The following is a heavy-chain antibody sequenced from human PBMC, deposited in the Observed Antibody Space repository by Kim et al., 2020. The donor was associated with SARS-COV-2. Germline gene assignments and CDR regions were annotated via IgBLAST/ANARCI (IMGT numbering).Heavy chain of an antibody. Sequence: SETLSLTCTVSGGSISSYYWSWIRQPPGKGLEWIGYIYYSGSTNYNPSLKSRVTISVDTSKNQFSLKLSSVTAADTAVYYCARHKSGYDAGYFDYWGQGTLVTVSS. V-gene: IGHV4-59*08. J-gene: IGHJ4*02. CDR3: ARHKSGYDAGYFDY. CDR1: GGSISSYY. CDR2: IYYSGST. D-gene: IGHD5-12*01.